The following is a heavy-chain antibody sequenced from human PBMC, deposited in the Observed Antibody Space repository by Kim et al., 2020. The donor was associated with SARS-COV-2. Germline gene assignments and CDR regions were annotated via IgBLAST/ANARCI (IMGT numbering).Heavy chain of an antibody. Sequence: RFTISRDNSKNTLYLQMNSLRAEDTAVYYCAKGGQITMVRGVIIDWYFDLWGRGTLVTVSS. V-gene: IGHV3-23*01. D-gene: IGHD3-10*01. J-gene: IGHJ2*01. CDR3: AKGGQITMVRGVIIDWYFDL.